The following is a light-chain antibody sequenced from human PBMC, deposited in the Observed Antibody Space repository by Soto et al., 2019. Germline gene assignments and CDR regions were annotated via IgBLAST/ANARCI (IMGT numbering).Light chain of an antibody. CDR2: GAS. CDR3: QQRYSWPPIT. V-gene: IGKV3D-20*02. J-gene: IGKJ5*01. CDR1: QSVSSSY. Sequence: EIVLTQSPGTLSLSPVERATLSCRASQSVSSSYLAWYQQKPGQAPRLLIYGASSRATGIPDRFSGSGSGTDFTLTISRLEPEDFAVYYCQQRYSWPPITFGQGTRLEL.